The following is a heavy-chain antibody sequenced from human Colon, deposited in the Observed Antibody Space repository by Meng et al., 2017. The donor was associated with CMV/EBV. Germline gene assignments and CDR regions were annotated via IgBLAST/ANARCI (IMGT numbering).Heavy chain of an antibody. CDR1: GFSFSNYA. V-gene: IGHV3-23*01. D-gene: IGHD1-7*01. J-gene: IGHJ4*02. CDR2: ISGSADDT. Sequence: EVQWLVSGGGVVQPGGSLRISCAGSGFSFSNYAMTWVRQAPGKGLEWVSVISGSADDTCYADSVKGRFTISRDNSKNTLYLQMSRLRGDDTAVYYCAKGLHKWNSLFDYSGQGTLVTVSS. CDR3: AKGLHKWNSLFDY.